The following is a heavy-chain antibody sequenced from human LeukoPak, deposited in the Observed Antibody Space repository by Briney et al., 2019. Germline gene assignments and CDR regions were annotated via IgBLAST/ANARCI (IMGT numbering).Heavy chain of an antibody. CDR3: ARVPYSSGWYDGSDY. CDR1: RGTFSSYA. D-gene: IGHD6-19*01. Sequence: WASVKVSCKASRGTFSSYAISWVRQAPGQGLEWMGGIIPIFGTANYAQRFQGRVTITADESTSTAYMELSSLRSEDTAVYYCARVPYSSGWYDGSDYWGQGTLVTVSS. CDR2: IIPIFGTA. J-gene: IGHJ4*02. V-gene: IGHV1-69*13.